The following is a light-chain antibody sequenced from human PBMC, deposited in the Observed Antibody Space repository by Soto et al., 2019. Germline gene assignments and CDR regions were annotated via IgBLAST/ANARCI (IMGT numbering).Light chain of an antibody. CDR2: GAS. J-gene: IGKJ5*01. V-gene: IGKV3-20*01. CDR1: QSVTSNH. Sequence: EIVLTQSPATLSLSPGERATLSCRASQSVTSNHLAWYQQKPGQAPRPLIFGASIRATGIPDRFSGSGSGTDFTLTINRLEPEDFAVYYCQQYGRPPITFGQGTRLEIK. CDR3: QQYGRPPIT.